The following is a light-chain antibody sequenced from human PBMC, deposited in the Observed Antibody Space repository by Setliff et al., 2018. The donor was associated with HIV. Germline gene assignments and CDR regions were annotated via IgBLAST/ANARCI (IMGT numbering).Light chain of an antibody. CDR3: ASWDDSLKVYV. Sequence: QSVLTQSPSVSGTPGQRVTISCSGSNSNIGTTTVNWYQRLPGAAPKLLIYTNSHRPSGFPDRFSGSKSGTSASLAISGLQSEDEAEYYCASWDDSLKVYVFGSGTKVTV. CDR2: TNS. CDR1: NSNIGTTT. J-gene: IGLJ1*01. V-gene: IGLV1-44*01.